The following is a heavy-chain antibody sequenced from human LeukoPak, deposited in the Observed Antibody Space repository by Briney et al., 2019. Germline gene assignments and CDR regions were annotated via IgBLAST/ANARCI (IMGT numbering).Heavy chain of an antibody. Sequence: GGSLRLSCAASGFIFSDYYMSWIRQTPGKGLEWISYISNSDNDIYYAGSVKGRFTISRDNAKNSLYLQMNSLRAEDTAIYYCTRVGYIDEGIVYWGQGTLVTVSS. CDR2: ISNSDNDI. V-gene: IGHV3-11*04. J-gene: IGHJ4*02. CDR1: GFIFSDYY. CDR3: TRVGYIDEGIVY. D-gene: IGHD5-24*01.